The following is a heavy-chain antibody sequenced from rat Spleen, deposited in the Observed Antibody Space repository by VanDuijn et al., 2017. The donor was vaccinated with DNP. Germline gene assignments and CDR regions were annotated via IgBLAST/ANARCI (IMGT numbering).Heavy chain of an antibody. Sequence: EVQLVESGGGLVRPGRSLKLSCAASGFIFSNYDMAWVRQAPTKGLEWVASITSSGDNTFYRDSVKGRFTVSRDNAKSTLYLQMDSLRSDETATYYCVRELGAGAYWGQGTLVTVSS. CDR3: VRELGAGAY. D-gene: IGHD5-1*01. V-gene: IGHV5S23*01. CDR2: ITSSGDNT. J-gene: IGHJ3*01. CDR1: GFIFSNYD.